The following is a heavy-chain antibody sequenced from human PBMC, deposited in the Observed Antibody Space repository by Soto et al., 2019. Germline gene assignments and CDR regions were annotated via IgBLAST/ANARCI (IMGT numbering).Heavy chain of an antibody. J-gene: IGHJ6*02. CDR2: IIPIFGTA. Sequence: SVKVSCKASGGTFSSYAISWVRQAPGQGLEWMGGIIPIFGTANYAQKFQGRVTITADESTSTAYMELSSLRSEDTAVYYCARDQEDVVVKDANTGYYYGMDVWGQGTTVTVSS. D-gene: IGHD2-2*01. V-gene: IGHV1-69*13. CDR3: ARDQEDVVVKDANTGYYYGMDV. CDR1: GGTFSSYA.